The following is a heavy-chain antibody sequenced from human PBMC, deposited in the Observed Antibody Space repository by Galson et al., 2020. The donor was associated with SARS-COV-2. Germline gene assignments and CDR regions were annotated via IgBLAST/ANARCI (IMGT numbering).Heavy chain of an antibody. CDR3: ARDLGGYMDV. Sequence: GGSLRLSCAASGFTFSSYAMHWVRQAPGKGLEWVAVMSYDGSNKYYADSVKGRFTISRDNSKNTLYLQMNSLRAEDTAVYYCARDLGGYMDVWGKGSTVTVSS. V-gene: IGHV3-30*04. CDR2: MSYDGSNK. J-gene: IGHJ6*03. D-gene: IGHD3-10*01. CDR1: GFTFSSYA.